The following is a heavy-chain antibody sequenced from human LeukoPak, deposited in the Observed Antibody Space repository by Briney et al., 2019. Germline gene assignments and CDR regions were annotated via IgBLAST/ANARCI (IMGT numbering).Heavy chain of an antibody. Sequence: GGSLRLSCAGSGFIFRNYGMHWVRQAPGQGLEWVAVISYDGSNKYYADSVKGRFTISRDNSKNTLYLQMNSLRAEDTAVYYCHKLYYDSSGYGEDYWGQGTLVTVSS. D-gene: IGHD3-22*01. CDR2: ISYDGSNK. J-gene: IGHJ4*02. CDR3: HKLYYDSSGYGEDY. V-gene: IGHV3-30*03. CDR1: GFIFRNYG.